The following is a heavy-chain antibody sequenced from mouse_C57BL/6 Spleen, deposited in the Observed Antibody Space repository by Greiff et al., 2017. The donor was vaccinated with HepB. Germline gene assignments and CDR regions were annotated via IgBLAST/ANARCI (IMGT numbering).Heavy chain of an antibody. J-gene: IGHJ2*01. CDR3: ARDYDYDEGY. CDR2: INPNNGGT. Sequence: EVQLQESGPELVKPGASVKMSCKASGYTFTDYNMHWVKQSHGKSLEWIGYINPNNGGTSYNQKFKGKATLTVNKSSSTAYMELRSLTSEDSAVYYCARDYDYDEGYWGQGTTLTVSS. V-gene: IGHV1-22*01. D-gene: IGHD2-4*01. CDR1: GYTFTDYN.